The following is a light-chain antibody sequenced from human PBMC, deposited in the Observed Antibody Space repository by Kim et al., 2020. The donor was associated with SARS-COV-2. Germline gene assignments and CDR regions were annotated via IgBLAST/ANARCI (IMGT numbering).Light chain of an antibody. J-gene: IGKJ1*01. CDR2: GTS. Sequence: EMVLTQSPATLSVSPGERATLSCRASRSVSSNLAWHQQKPGQAPRLLIYGTSTRATGIPARFSGSGSGTEFTLTISSLQSEDFAVYYCQQYNQWPATFGQGTKVDIK. V-gene: IGKV3-15*01. CDR3: QQYNQWPAT. CDR1: RSVSSN.